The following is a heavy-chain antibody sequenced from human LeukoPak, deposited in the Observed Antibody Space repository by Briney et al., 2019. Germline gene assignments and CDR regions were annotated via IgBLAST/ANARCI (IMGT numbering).Heavy chain of an antibody. J-gene: IGHJ4*02. CDR3: GKGSSTSGCPDY. D-gene: IGHD6-19*01. CDR2: IRYDGSIK. Sequence: GGSLRLSCAASGLTFNSYGMHWVRQAPGKGLDWVAFIRYDGSIKHYADSVKGRFTISRDNSKNTVSLQMNSLRPEDTAVYYCGKGSSTSGCPDYWGQGTLVTVSS. V-gene: IGHV3-30*02. CDR1: GLTFNSYG.